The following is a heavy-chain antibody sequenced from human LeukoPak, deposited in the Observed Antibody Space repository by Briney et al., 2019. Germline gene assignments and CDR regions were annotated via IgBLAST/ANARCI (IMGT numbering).Heavy chain of an antibody. Sequence: GASVKVSCKASGYTFTGYYMHRVRQAPGQGLEWMGRINPNGGGTNYAQKFQGRVTMTRDTSISTAYMELSRLRSDDTAVYYCARVLYTRGYYYGSGSHTFDYWGQGTLVTVSS. J-gene: IGHJ4*02. CDR3: ARVLYTRGYYYGSGSHTFDY. V-gene: IGHV1-2*06. D-gene: IGHD3-10*01. CDR2: INPNGGGT. CDR1: GYTFTGYY.